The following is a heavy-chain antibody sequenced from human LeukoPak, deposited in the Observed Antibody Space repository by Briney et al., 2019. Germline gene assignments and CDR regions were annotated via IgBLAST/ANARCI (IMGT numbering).Heavy chain of an antibody. J-gene: IGHJ5*02. D-gene: IGHD3-10*01. CDR2: IVVGSGNT. Sequence: TSVKVSFKASGFTFTSSAVQWVRQARGQRLEWIGWIVVGSGNTNYAQKFQERVTITRDMSTSTAYMELSSLRSEDTAVYYCAAVYYGSGTSKFDPWGQGTLVTVSS. CDR3: AAVYYGSGTSKFDP. CDR1: GFTFTSSA. V-gene: IGHV1-58*01.